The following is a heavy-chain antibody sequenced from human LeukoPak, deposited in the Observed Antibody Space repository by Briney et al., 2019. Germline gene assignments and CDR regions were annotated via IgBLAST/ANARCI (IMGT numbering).Heavy chain of an antibody. CDR3: ATGYDYVWGSPTSFDY. CDR2: IIPIFGTA. J-gene: IGHJ4*02. Sequence: SVKVSCKASGGTFSSYAISWVRQAPGQGLEWMGGIIPIFGTANYAQKFQGRVTITADESTSTAYMELSSLRSEDTAVYYCATGYDYVWGSPTSFDYWGPGTLVTVSS. D-gene: IGHD3-16*01. V-gene: IGHV1-69*01. CDR1: GGTFSSYA.